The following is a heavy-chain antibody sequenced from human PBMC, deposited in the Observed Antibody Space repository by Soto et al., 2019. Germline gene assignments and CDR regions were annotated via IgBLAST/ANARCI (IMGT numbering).Heavy chain of an antibody. V-gene: IGHV4-31*03. CDR2: IDYSGST. CDR1: GGSINSGAYY. D-gene: IGHD3-22*01. Sequence: SETLSLTCSVSGGSINSGAYYWTWIRQHPGKGLEWIGYIDYSGSTYYNPSLKSRVTISGDTSKKQFSLKLSSVTAADTAVYYCARGPSQDFSDSRGHFLIPHYFDYWGQGTLVTVYS. J-gene: IGHJ4*01. CDR3: ARGPSQDFSDSRGHFLIPHYFDY.